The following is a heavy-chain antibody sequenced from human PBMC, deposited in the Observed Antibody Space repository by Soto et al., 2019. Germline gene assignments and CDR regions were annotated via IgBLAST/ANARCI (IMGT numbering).Heavy chain of an antibody. Sequence: ASVKVSCKASGYTFTSYGISWVRQAPGQGLEWMGWISAYNGNTNYAQKLQGRVTMTTDTSTSTAYMELRSLRSDDTAVYYCGRFARHYYDSSGYYYWGQGTLVTVSS. J-gene: IGHJ4*02. CDR2: ISAYNGNT. CDR3: GRFARHYYDSSGYYY. V-gene: IGHV1-18*01. D-gene: IGHD3-22*01. CDR1: GYTFTSYG.